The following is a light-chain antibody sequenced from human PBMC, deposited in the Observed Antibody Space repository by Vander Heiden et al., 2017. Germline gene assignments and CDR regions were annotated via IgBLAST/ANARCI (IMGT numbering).Light chain of an antibody. Sequence: QSVLTQPPSASGTPRQRVTISCSGCSSNIGSNTVNWYQHLPGTAPKLLIYSNNQRPSGVPDRFSGSKSGTSASLAISGLQSEDEADYYCAAWDDSLNGLVVGGGTKLTVL. V-gene: IGLV1-44*01. CDR3: AAWDDSLNGLV. CDR2: SNN. CDR1: SSNIGSNT. J-gene: IGLJ2*01.